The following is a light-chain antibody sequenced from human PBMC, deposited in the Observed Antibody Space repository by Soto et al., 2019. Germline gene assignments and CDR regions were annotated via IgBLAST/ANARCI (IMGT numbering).Light chain of an antibody. J-gene: IGLJ1*01. Sequence: ALTQPRSVSGSPGQSVTISCTGTSSDFGGYNYVSWYQQHPGKAPKLMIYDVSKRPSGVPDRFSGSKSGNTASLTISGLQAEDEADYYCCSYAGSYTFEVFGTGTKVTVL. CDR3: CSYAGSYTFEV. CDR1: SSDFGGYNY. V-gene: IGLV2-11*01. CDR2: DVS.